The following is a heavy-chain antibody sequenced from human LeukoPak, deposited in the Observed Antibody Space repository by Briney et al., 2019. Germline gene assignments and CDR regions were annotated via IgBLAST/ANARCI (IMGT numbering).Heavy chain of an antibody. J-gene: IGHJ4*02. CDR3: ARQIASAGTAGFDF. V-gene: IGHV4-4*07. CDR1: GGSISSYY. D-gene: IGHD6-13*01. CDR2: IYSTGST. Sequence: PSETLSLTCTVSGGSISSYYWSWIRQPAGKGLEWIARIYSTGSTNYNPSLKSRVTMSVDTSKNQFSLRLRSVTAADTAVYYCARQIASAGTAGFDFWGQAAVVTVSS.